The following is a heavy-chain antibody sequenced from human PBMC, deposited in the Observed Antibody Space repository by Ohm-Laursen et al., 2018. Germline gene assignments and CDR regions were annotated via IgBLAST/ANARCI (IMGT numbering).Heavy chain of an antibody. CDR2: IYYTGST. CDR1: GGSISSYY. J-gene: IGHJ4*02. V-gene: IGHV4-59*08. Sequence: GTLSLTCTVSGGSISSYYWSWIRQPPGKGPEWIGYIYYTGSTTYNPSLKSRVTISVDTSKKQFSLKLSSVTAADTAVYYCARRETDYSYGYGYWGQGTLVTVSS. D-gene: IGHD5-18*01. CDR3: ARRETDYSYGYGY.